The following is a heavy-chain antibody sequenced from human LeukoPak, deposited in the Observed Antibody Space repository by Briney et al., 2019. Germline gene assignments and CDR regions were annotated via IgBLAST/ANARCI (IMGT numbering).Heavy chain of an antibody. J-gene: IGHJ1*01. V-gene: IGHV4-59*08. CDR3: ARAAKSSGFPARRGHFQH. Sequence: TASETLSLTCTVSGGSISSYYWSWIRQPPGKGLEWIGYIYYSGSTNYNPSLKSRVTISVDTSKNQFSLKLSSVTAADTAVYYCARAAKSSGFPARRGHFQHWGQGTLVTVSS. D-gene: IGHD6-6*01. CDR1: GGSISSYY. CDR2: IYYSGST.